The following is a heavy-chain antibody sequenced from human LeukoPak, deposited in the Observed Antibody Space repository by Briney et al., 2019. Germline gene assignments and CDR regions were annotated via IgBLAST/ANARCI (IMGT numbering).Heavy chain of an antibody. CDR2: ISGSGGST. V-gene: IGHV3-23*01. CDR1: GFTFTTYS. D-gene: IGHD3-22*01. J-gene: IGHJ4*02. Sequence: GGSLRLSCVASGFTFTTYSLNWVRQAPGKGLEWVSAISGSGGSTYYADSVKGRFTISRDNSKNTLYLQMNSLRAEDTAVYYCAKGDPGAYDSSGPKGNYFDYWGQGTLVTVSS. CDR3: AKGDPGAYDSSGPKGNYFDY.